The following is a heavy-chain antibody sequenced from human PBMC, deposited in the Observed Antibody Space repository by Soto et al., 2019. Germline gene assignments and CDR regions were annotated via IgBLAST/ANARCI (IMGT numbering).Heavy chain of an antibody. Sequence: GGSLRLSCAASGFTFSDYYMSWIRQAPGKGLEWVSYISSSGSTIYYADSVKGRFTISRDNAKNSLYLQMNSLRAEDTAVYYCASRMVHGGYYFDYWGQGTLVTVSS. CDR3: ASRMVHGGYYFDY. CDR2: ISSSGSTI. CDR1: GFTFSDYY. J-gene: IGHJ4*02. V-gene: IGHV3-11*01. D-gene: IGHD2-15*01.